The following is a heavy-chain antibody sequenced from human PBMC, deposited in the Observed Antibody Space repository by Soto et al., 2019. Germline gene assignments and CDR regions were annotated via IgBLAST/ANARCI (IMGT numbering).Heavy chain of an antibody. CDR2: IVNDGSEK. V-gene: IGHV3-33*01. CDR3: ARDDTFQNETGFDI. J-gene: IGHJ3*02. CDR1: GFTFSKDG. D-gene: IGHD1-1*01. Sequence: QVQLVESGGGVVQPGRSLRLSCAASGFTFSKDGVDWVLQAPGKGLEWVVFIVNDGSEKYHAESVDGRFTISRDNSPDTLFMQMNNQRAEVTAVYYCARDDTFQNETGFDIWGQSTMVTVSS.